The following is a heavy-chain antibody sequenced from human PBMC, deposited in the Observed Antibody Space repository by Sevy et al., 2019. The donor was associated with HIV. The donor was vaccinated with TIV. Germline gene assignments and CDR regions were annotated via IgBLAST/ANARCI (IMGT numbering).Heavy chain of an antibody. V-gene: IGHV3-21*06. CDR1: GFTFSSYN. J-gene: IGHJ6*02. CDR3: ASGPPPFYGMDV. CDR2: ITSTSDYI. Sequence: GGSLRLSCAASGFTFSSYNMNWVRQAPGKGLEWVSSITSTSDYIYYADSLKGRCTISRDNAKTLLYLQMNSLRAEHTAVYYSASGPPPFYGMDVWGQGTTVTVSS.